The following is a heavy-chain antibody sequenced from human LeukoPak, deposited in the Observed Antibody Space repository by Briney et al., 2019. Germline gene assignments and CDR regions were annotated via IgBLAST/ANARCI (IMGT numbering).Heavy chain of an antibody. CDR1: GFTFSSYA. CDR2: ISGSGGST. J-gene: IGHJ6*03. D-gene: IGHD3-3*01. V-gene: IGHV3-23*01. CDR3: ARFWSVYWHYYMDV. Sequence: GGSLRLSCAASGFTFSSYAMSWVRQAPGKGLEWVSAISGSGGSTYYADSVKGRFTISRDNSKNTLYLQMNSLRAEDTAVYYCARFWSVYWHYYMDVWGKGTTVTVSS.